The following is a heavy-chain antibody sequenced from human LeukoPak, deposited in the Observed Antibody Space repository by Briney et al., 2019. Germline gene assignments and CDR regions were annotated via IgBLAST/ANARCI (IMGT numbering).Heavy chain of an antibody. CDR2: INSNRGGT. Sequence: ASVKVSCKASGYTFTNYYIHWVRQAPGQGLEWMGWINSNRGGTNYAQKFQGRVTMTRDTSISTACMELRSVRSDDTAVYYCARDHGDDAFDIWGPGTMVTVSS. J-gene: IGHJ3*02. V-gene: IGHV1-2*02. CDR1: GYTFTNYY. D-gene: IGHD3-3*01. CDR3: ARDHGDDAFDI.